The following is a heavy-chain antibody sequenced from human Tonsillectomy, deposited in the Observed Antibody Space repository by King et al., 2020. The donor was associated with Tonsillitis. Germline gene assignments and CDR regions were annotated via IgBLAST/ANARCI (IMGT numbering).Heavy chain of an antibody. V-gene: IGHV4-30-2*01. CDR2: IYHSGST. J-gene: IGHJ4*02. Sequence: QLQESGSGLVKPSQTLSLTCDVSGGSISSGAYSWSWIRQPPGKGLDWIGYIYHSGSTSYSTSLKSRVIISVGTSKNPFSLKLTSVTAADTAVYYCARDFSAMSTGGIYFEYWGTGTLVSVAS. D-gene: IGHD2-8*02. CDR1: GGSISSGAYS. CDR3: ARDFSAMSTGGIYFEY.